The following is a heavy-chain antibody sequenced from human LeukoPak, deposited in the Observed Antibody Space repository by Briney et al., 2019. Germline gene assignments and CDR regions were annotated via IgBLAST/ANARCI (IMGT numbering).Heavy chain of an antibody. D-gene: IGHD2-2*01. Sequence: ASVKVSCKASGYTFTSYDINWVRQATGQGLEWLGWMNPSSGNTGYAQKIQGRVTMTRDTSISTAYMELSSLRSEDTAVYYCARTGVPAADIYYYYYYMDVWGKGTTVTVSS. CDR3: ARTGVPAADIYYYYYYMDV. V-gene: IGHV1-8*01. CDR1: GYTFTSYD. CDR2: MNPSSGNT. J-gene: IGHJ6*03.